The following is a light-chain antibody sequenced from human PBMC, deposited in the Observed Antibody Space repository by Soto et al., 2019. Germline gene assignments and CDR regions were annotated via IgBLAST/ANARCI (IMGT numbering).Light chain of an antibody. CDR3: QQYNNWPPIT. CDR1: QSVSSN. J-gene: IGKJ5*01. CDR2: GAS. Sequence: EIVITQSPSTLSVSPGERATLSCRASQSVSSNLAWYQQKPGQAPRLLIYGASTRATGIPARFSGSGSGTEFTLTVSSLQSEDFAVYYCQQYNNWPPITFGQGTRPENK. V-gene: IGKV3-15*01.